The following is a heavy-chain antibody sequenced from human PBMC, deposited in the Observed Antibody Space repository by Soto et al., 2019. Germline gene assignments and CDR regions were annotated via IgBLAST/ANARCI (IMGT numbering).Heavy chain of an antibody. V-gene: IGHV1-69*13. CDR1: GGTFSSYA. CDR2: IIPIFGTA. D-gene: IGHD2-21*02. CDR3: ARVPFVVVTDLGAFGI. Sequence: GASVKVSCKASGGTFSSYAISWVRQAPGQGLEWMGGIIPIFGTANYAQKFQGRVTITADESTSTAYMELSSLRSEDTAVYYCARVPFVVVTDLGAFGIWGQGTMVTVSS. J-gene: IGHJ3*02.